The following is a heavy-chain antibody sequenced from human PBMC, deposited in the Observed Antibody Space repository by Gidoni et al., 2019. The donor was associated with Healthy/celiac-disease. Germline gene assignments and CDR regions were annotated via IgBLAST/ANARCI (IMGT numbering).Heavy chain of an antibody. D-gene: IGHD1-1*01. CDR2: IIPIFGTA. J-gene: IGHJ5*02. Sequence: VRQAPGQGLEWMGGIIPIFGTANYAQKFQGRVTITADESTSTAYMELSSLRSEDTAVYYCARDRYKRRDSYNWFDPWGQGTLVTVSS. CDR3: ARDRYKRRDSYNWFDP. V-gene: IGHV1-69*01.